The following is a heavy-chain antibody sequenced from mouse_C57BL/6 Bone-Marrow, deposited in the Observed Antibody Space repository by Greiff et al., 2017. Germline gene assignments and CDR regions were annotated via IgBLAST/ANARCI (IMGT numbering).Heavy chain of an antibody. V-gene: IGHV5-16*01. D-gene: IGHD1-1*01. CDR2: INYDGSST. J-gene: IGHJ1*03. CDR1: GFTFSDYY. CDR3: ARDTVVRGWYFDV. Sequence: EVKLMESEGGLVQPGSSMKLSCTASGFTFSDYYMAWVRQVPEKGLEWVANINYDGSSTYYLDSLKSRFIISRDNAKNILYLQMSSLKSEDTATYYCARDTVVRGWYFDVWGTGTTVTVSA.